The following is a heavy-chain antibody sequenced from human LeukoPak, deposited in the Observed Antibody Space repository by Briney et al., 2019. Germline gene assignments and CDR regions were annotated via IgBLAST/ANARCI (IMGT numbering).Heavy chain of an antibody. CDR3: ATEEIRQWLVRNDY. J-gene: IGHJ4*02. CDR2: VDPEDGET. CDR1: GYTFTDYY. V-gene: IGHV1-69-2*01. Sequence: ASVKISCKVSGYTFTDYYMHWVQQAPGKGLEWMGLVDPEDGETIYAEKFQGRVTITADTSTDTAYMELSSLRPEDTAVYYCATEEIRQWLVRNDYWGQGTLVTVSS. D-gene: IGHD6-19*01.